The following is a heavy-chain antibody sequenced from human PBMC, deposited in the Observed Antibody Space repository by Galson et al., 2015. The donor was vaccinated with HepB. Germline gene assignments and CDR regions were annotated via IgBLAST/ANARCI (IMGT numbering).Heavy chain of an antibody. V-gene: IGHV3-7*03. CDR3: VREATMMMRFLDY. CDR2: INQDGSEK. D-gene: IGHD5-12*01. J-gene: IGHJ4*02. Sequence: SLRLSCAASGFTSEFTFKNYWMSWVRQAPGKGLEWVANINQDGSEKYYVDSVKGRFTISRDNAKNSLFLQMNSLRDEDTAVYFCVREATMMMRFLDYWGQGSLVTVSS. CDR1: GFTSEFTFKNYW.